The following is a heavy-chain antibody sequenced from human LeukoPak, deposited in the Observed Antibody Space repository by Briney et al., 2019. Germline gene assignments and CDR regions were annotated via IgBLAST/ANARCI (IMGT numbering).Heavy chain of an antibody. CDR1: GFTFISYW. J-gene: IGHJ4*02. V-gene: IGHV3-74*01. D-gene: IGHD3-22*01. CDR2: INSDGSTT. Sequence: GGTLRLSCAASGFTFISYWLHWVLQAPAKELLGVSRINSDGSTTSYEDSVKGRFTISKDTAKFSLYLQINSLGDEDTAVYYCARGHHCYGSSAFYYWGQGTLVTVSS. CDR3: ARGHHCYGSSAFYY.